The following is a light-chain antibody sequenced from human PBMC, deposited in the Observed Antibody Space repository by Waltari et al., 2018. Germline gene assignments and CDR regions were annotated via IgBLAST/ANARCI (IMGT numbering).Light chain of an antibody. CDR1: QSVSSY. J-gene: IGKJ4*01. Sequence: EIVLTQSPATLSLSPGERAPLSCRASQSVSSYLAWYQQKPGQAPRLLIYDASNRATGIPARFSGSGSGTDFTLTISSLEPEDVAVYYCQQRSNWPPKLTFGGGTKVEIK. CDR2: DAS. V-gene: IGKV3-11*01. CDR3: QQRSNWPPKLT.